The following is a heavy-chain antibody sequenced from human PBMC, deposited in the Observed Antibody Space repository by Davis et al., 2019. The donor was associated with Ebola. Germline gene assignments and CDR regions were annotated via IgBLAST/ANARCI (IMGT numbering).Heavy chain of an antibody. J-gene: IGHJ5*02. Sequence: SLNTSCAASCITTSGSAMHLVRQASGKGVEWVGRIISKANSYATAYAASVKGMFTISSDNSRNTAYLQMNSLKTADTAVYYCTREATGPWGQGTLVTVSS. V-gene: IGHV3-73*01. CDR3: TREATGP. CDR1: CITTSGSA. D-gene: IGHD1-26*01. CDR2: IISKANSYAT.